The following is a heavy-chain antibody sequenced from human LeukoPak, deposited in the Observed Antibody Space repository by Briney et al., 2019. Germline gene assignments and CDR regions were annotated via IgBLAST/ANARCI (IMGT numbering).Heavy chain of an antibody. CDR3: ARDQGATVPQVGKNWFDP. CDR2: VNESGGT. Sequence: SETLSLTCAVYIDSFSNYHWNWIRQTPGKGTEWIGEVNESGGTNIRPSLRSRIILSVDTSKNQFSLKLISVTVADTAIYYCARDQGATVPQVGKNWFDPWGQGTWVTVSS. CDR1: IDSFSNYH. J-gene: IGHJ5*02. D-gene: IGHD1-26*01. V-gene: IGHV4-34*01.